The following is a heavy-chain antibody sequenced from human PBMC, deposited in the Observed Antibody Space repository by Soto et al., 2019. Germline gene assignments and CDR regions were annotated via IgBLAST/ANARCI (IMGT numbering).Heavy chain of an antibody. CDR1: GYTFTSCG. V-gene: IGHV1-18*04. Sequence: GASVKVSCKASGYTFTSCGISWVRQTPGQGLEWMGWISAYNGNTNYAQKLQSRGTMTTDTSTSTAYMELRSLRSDDTAVYYCARDRGSSSWYYYYYYGMDVWGQGTTVTVSS. CDR2: ISAYNGNT. CDR3: ARDRGSSSWYYYYYYGMDV. D-gene: IGHD6-13*01. J-gene: IGHJ6*02.